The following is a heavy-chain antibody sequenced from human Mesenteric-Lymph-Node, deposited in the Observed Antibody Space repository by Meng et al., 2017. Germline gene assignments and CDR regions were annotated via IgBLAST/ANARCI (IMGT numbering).Heavy chain of an antibody. Sequence: QVRLPGPGPGRVRPYRSLPLTCTVSGDSISRGEYFWSWIRQPPGKGLEWIGYMDYRGSTFYNPSLKSRVTISVDTSKNQFSLKLSSVTAADTAVYFCARGELLWDYWGQGTLVTVSS. CDR3: ARGELLWDY. D-gene: IGHD2-2*01. J-gene: IGHJ4*02. V-gene: IGHV4-30-4*01. CDR1: GDSISRGEYF. CDR2: MDYRGST.